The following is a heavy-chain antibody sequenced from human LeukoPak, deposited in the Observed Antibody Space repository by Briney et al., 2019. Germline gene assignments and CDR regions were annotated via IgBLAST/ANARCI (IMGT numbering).Heavy chain of an antibody. Sequence: GGSLRLSCAASGFTFSSYAMTWVRQAPGEGLEWLSSISGSGGNTYYAGSVKGRFTISRDNSKNTLYLQMNSLRAEDTAIYYCAKASGFYYGSSGYYYYFDSWGQGTLVTVSS. CDR1: GFTFSSYA. D-gene: IGHD3-22*01. J-gene: IGHJ4*02. CDR3: AKASGFYYGSSGYYYYFDS. V-gene: IGHV3-23*01. CDR2: ISGSGGNT.